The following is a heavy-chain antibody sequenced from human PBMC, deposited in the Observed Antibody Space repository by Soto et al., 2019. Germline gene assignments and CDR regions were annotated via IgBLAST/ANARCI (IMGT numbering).Heavy chain of an antibody. Sequence: QVQLVQSGAEVKKPGSSVKVSCEASGGTFSGHAISWVRQAPGQGPEWMGGLIPLFGTTQHAQNFQDRLTITADKSTSTAYMELTSLRFEDTAIYYCARGPNWGSRFASWGQRPLVTVSS. CDR2: LIPLFGTT. D-gene: IGHD7-27*01. CDR1: GGTFSGHA. CDR3: ARGPNWGSRFAS. J-gene: IGHJ4*02. V-gene: IGHV1-69*06.